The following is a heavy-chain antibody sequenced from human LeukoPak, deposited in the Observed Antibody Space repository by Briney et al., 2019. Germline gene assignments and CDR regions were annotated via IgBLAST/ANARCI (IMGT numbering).Heavy chain of an antibody. CDR2: ISGSDGST. J-gene: IGHJ4*02. Sequence: GGSLRLLRAASGFIFSTYAMSWVRQAPGKGLEWVSAISGSDGSTNYAAYVKGRFIISSDNSKNMLYLQMNSLRAEDPVVPSCVEEGAARFDYWGQGTLVAGSS. CDR3: VEEGAARFDY. V-gene: IGHV3-23*01. CDR1: GFIFSTYA. D-gene: IGHD5-18*01.